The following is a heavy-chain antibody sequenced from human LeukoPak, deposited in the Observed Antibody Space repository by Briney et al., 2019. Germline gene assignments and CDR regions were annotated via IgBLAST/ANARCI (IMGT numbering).Heavy chain of an antibody. CDR2: IHHGGST. J-gene: IGHJ1*01. Sequence: SQTLSLTCTVSGGSISSGDYYWSWIRQPPGKGLEWIGSIHHGGSTYYNPSLKSRVTISVDTSKNQFSLKLSSVTAADTAVYYCARVVWSGYYYPHHWGQGTLVIVSS. CDR3: ARVVWSGYYYPHH. V-gene: IGHV4-39*07. D-gene: IGHD3-3*01. CDR1: GGSISSGDYY.